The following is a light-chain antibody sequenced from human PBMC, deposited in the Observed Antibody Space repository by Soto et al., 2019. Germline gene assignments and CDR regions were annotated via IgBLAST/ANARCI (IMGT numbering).Light chain of an antibody. CDR1: QTVRNNY. J-gene: IGKJ4*01. V-gene: IGKV3-20*01. CDR3: QQFSSYPLT. Sequence: EFVLTQPRGTLSLSPVERPTLSCSSSQTVRNNYLAWYQQKPGQGPRLLIYDASSRATGIPDRFSGGGSGTDFTLTISRLEPEDFAVYYCQQFSSYPLTFGGGTKVDIK. CDR2: DAS.